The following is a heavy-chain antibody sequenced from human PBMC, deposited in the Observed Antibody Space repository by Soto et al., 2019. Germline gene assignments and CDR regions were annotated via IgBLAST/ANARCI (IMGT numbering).Heavy chain of an antibody. CDR3: ARDKITGLFDY. J-gene: IGHJ4*02. D-gene: IGHD2-8*02. Sequence: SETLSLTCAVSGGSISSGGYSWSWIRQPPGKGLEWIGYMYHSGSTYYNPSLKSRVIISIDKSKNQFSLKLSSVTAADTAVYYCARDKITGLFDYWGQGTLVTVSS. CDR2: MYHSGST. V-gene: IGHV4-30-2*01. CDR1: GGSISSGGYS.